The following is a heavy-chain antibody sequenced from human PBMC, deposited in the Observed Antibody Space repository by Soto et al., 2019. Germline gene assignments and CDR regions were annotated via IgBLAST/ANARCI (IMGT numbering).Heavy chain of an antibody. CDR2: IYNDGTYS. Sequence: EVQLVESGGGLVPPGGSVSLSCAASGFIFKMYWMHWVRQSPGKGLVWISRIYNDGTYSDYADSVRGRFTISRDNVNDTLYLQMKNLRAEDSGLYYCTGGPRPISTGTGAYWGQGTQVTVSS. D-gene: IGHD3-10*01. CDR3: TGGPRPISTGTGAY. CDR1: GFIFKMYW. V-gene: IGHV3-74*01. J-gene: IGHJ4*02.